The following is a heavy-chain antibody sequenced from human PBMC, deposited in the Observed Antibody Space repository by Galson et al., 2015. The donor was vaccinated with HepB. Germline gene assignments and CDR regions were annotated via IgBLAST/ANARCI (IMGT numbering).Heavy chain of an antibody. V-gene: IGHV4-31*03. CDR2: IYYSGST. CDR1: GFSISSGDYF. J-gene: IGHJ6*02. D-gene: IGHD3-10*01. CDR3: ASGGAYNGLDV. Sequence: TLSLTCNVSGFSISSGDYFWTWIRQHPGKGLEWVGYIYYSGSTFYNPSLSSRVTISEDTSKNQFSLRLTYVTGADTATYYCASGGAYNGLDVWGQGTTVTVSS.